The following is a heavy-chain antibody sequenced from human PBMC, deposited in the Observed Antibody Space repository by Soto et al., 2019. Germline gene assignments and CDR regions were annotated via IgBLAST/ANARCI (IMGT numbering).Heavy chain of an antibody. CDR1: GFNVAGNY. D-gene: IGHD6-19*01. CDR3: ARGRHKSGWYSYNWFDP. V-gene: IGHV3-53*01. J-gene: IGHJ5*01. CDR2: MYSGCNP. Sequence: GGSLRLPCAASGFNVAGNYMSWVRQAPGKRLEWASTMYSGCNPYYADSVRCRFFSSTDNTSNTFYLQMNSLKAEDTAVYYCARGRHKSGWYSYNWFDPWGQGTLVTVSS.